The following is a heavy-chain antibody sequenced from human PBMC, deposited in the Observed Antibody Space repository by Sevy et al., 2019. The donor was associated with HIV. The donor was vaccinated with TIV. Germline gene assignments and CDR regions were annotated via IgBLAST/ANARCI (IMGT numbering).Heavy chain of an antibody. CDR2: LSCGCGEI. D-gene: IGHD2-8*01. CDR3: AREGCTKPHDY. CDR1: GFTFSKYS. V-gene: IGHV3-23*01. J-gene: IGHJ4*02. Sequence: GGSLRLSCAASGFTFSKYSMSWVRQPPGKGLEWVSTLSCGCGEINYADSVKGGFTISRDNSKSSVYLQMNNLRPEDTAVYYCAREGCTKPHDYWGQGTLVTVSS.